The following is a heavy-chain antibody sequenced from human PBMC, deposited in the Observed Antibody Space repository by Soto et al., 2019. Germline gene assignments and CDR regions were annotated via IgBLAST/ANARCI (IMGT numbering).Heavy chain of an antibody. V-gene: IGHV3-15*07. CDR3: TADWTTPIPQVDH. D-gene: IGHD4-4*01. J-gene: IGHJ4*02. CDR1: GFTFKGAW. CDR2: VKSKVDGGTI. Sequence: EVQLVESGGGFVKPGGSLGLSCVASGFTFKGAWMNWVRQAPGKGLEWVGRVKSKVDGGTIDYAAPVKGRFTISRDDSKDTVYLQMNSLKTEDTAVYYCTADWTTPIPQVDHWGQGTLITVSS.